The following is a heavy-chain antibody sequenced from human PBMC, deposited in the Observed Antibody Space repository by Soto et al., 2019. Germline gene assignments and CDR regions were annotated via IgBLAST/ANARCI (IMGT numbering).Heavy chain of an antibody. J-gene: IGHJ3*02. D-gene: IGHD3-9*01. Sequence: GGSLRLSCAASGFTFDDYGIHWVRQAPGKGLEWVSGISWNSGSIGYADSVKGRFTISRDNAKNSLYLQMNSLRAEDTGLYYCAKGLRYFDWQNAFDIWGQGTMVTVSS. CDR3: AKGLRYFDWQNAFDI. CDR1: GFTFDDYG. V-gene: IGHV3-9*01. CDR2: ISWNSGSI.